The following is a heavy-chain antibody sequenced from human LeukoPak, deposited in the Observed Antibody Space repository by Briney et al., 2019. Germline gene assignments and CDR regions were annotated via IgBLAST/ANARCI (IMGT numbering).Heavy chain of an antibody. D-gene: IGHD6-19*01. CDR1: GFTFSSYG. J-gene: IGHJ4*02. Sequence: GRSLRLSCAASGFTFSSYGMHWVRQAPGKGLEWVAVIWYDGSNKYYADSVKGRFTISRDNSKDTLYLQMNSLRAEDTAVYYCARGLGGSGWYVGYWGQGTLVTVSS. V-gene: IGHV3-33*01. CDR2: IWYDGSNK. CDR3: ARGLGGSGWYVGY.